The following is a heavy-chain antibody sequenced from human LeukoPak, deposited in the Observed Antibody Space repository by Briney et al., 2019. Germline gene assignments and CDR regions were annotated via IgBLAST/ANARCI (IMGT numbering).Heavy chain of an antibody. CDR2: IIPILGIV. V-gene: IGHV1-69*04. Sequence: SVKVSCKASGGTFSSYAISWVRQPPGQGLDWMGRIIPILGIVNYAQKFQGRVTITADKSTSTAYMELSSLRSEDTAVYYCARDTRNIVVVPAATLFDPWGQGTLVTVSS. D-gene: IGHD2-2*01. J-gene: IGHJ5*02. CDR3: ARDTRNIVVVPAATLFDP. CDR1: GGTFSSYA.